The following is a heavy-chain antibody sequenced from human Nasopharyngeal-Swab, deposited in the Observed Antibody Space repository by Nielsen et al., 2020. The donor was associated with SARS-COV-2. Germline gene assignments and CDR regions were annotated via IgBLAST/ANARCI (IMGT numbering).Heavy chain of an antibody. CDR2: IYYSGST. CDR3: ARARLFAWLLPAVSAFDI. CDR1: GGSISSGGYY. D-gene: IGHD3-3*01. J-gene: IGHJ3*02. Sequence: SETLSLTCTVSGGSISSGGYYWSWIRQHPGKGLEWIGYIYYSGSTYYNPSLKSRVTISVDTSKNQFSLKLSSVTAADTAVYYCARARLFAWLLPAVSAFDIWGQGTMVTVSS. V-gene: IGHV4-31*03.